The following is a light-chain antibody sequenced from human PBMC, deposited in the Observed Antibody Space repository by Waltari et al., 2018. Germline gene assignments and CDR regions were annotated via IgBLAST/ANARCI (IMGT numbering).Light chain of an antibody. CDR2: GNT. CDR1: ASNIGMGYA. Sequence: QSVLTQPPSVSGAPGQRVTISCTGSASNIGMGYAVHWYQRLPGTAPNLPLYGNTNRPSGVPDRFSGSKSGTSASLAIAGLQAEDEADYYCQSYDISLNGFYVFGTGTKVTVL. V-gene: IGLV1-40*01. J-gene: IGLJ1*01. CDR3: QSYDISLNGFYV.